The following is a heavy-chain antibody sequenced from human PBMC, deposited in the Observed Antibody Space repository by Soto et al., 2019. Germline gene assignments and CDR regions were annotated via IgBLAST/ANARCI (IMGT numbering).Heavy chain of an antibody. CDR2: INPNSGGT. Sequence: QVQLVQSGAEVKKPGASVKVSCKASGYTFTGYYMHWVRQAPGQGLEWMGWINPNSGGTNYAQKFQGSGTMTRDTSVTTAYMELSRLRSDDMAVYYGERDLESGEPGDMWGQEAMVTVSS. V-gene: IGHV1-2*02. CDR3: ERDLESGEPGDM. CDR1: GYTFTGYY. D-gene: IGHD3-3*01. J-gene: IGHJ3*02.